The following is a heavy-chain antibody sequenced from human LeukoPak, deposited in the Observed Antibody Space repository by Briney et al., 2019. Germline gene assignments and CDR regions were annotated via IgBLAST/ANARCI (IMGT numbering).Heavy chain of an antibody. V-gene: IGHV3-21*01. CDR3: AKDLGDGYPTPED. J-gene: IGHJ4*02. Sequence: PGGSLRLSCAASGFTFSSYSMNWVRQAPGKGLEWVSSISSSSSYIYYADPVKGRFTISRDNSKNTLYLQMNSLRAEDAAVYYCAKDLGDGYPTPEDWGQGTLVTVSS. CDR2: ISSSSSYI. D-gene: IGHD5-24*01. CDR1: GFTFSSYS.